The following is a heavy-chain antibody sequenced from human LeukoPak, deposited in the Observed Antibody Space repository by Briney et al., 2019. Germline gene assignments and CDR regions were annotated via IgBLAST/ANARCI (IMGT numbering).Heavy chain of an antibody. D-gene: IGHD3-10*01. V-gene: IGHV3-23*01. CDR1: GFTFSSYA. J-gene: IGHJ4*02. CDR2: ISRSGNNK. Sequence: GGSLRLSWAASGFTFSSYAMSWVRQAPGKGLEWVSAISRSGNNKYYTDSVRGRFTISRDNSKHTLYLQMNSLRAEDTALYYCAKEGVTPFDYWGQGTLVTVSS. CDR3: AKEGVTPFDY.